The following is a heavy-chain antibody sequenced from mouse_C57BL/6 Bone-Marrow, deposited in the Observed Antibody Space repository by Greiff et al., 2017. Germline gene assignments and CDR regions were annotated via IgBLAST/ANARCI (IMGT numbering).Heavy chain of an antibody. D-gene: IGHD2-2*01. J-gene: IGHJ3*01. V-gene: IGHV1-81*01. Sequence: LVESGAELARPGASVKLSCKASGYTFTSYGISWVKQRTGQGLEWIGEIYPRSGNTYYNEKFKGKATLTADKSSSTAYMELRSLTSEDSAVYFCARARGYGYAWFAYWGQGTLVTVSA. CDR1: GYTFTSYG. CDR3: ARARGYGYAWFAY. CDR2: IYPRSGNT.